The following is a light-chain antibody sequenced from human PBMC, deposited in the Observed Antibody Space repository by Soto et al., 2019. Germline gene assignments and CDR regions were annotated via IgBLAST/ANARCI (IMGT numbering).Light chain of an antibody. Sequence: EIVLTPSPATLSLSPWERATLSCRASQSVSSYLAWYYQKPGQAPRLLIFDAANRRTDVPARFSGGGSGTNFTLTTSSLEPEDFSVFYCQQRSSCPFTFGPGTKVDIK. J-gene: IGKJ3*01. CDR3: QQRSSCPFT. CDR1: QSVSSY. V-gene: IGKV3-11*01. CDR2: DAA.